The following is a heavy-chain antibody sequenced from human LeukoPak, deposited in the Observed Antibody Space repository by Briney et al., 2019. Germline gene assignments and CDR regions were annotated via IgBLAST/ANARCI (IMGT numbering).Heavy chain of an antibody. CDR2: ISGDGGST. Sequence: GGSLRLSCAASGFTFEDYAMHRVRQAPGKGLEWVSPISGDGGSTYYADSVKGRFTISRDNSKNSLYLQMNSLRTEDTALYYCAKAGRVYDSSGYLLDYWGQGTLVTVSS. J-gene: IGHJ4*02. CDR3: AKAGRVYDSSGYLLDY. V-gene: IGHV3-43*02. CDR1: GFTFEDYA. D-gene: IGHD3-22*01.